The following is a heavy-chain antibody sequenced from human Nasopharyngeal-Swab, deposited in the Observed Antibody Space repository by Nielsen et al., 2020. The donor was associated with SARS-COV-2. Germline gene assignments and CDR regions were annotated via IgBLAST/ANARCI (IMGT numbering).Heavy chain of an antibody. Sequence: ASVNVSCKASGYTFTSYVINWVRQATGQGLEWMGWMNPNSGNTGYAQKLQGRVTMTRNTSISTAYMELSSLRSEDTAVYYCARAGEGVVVPAAIMGGTYYYYYYMDVWGKGTTVTVSS. V-gene: IGHV1-8*01. D-gene: IGHD2-2*02. CDR2: MNPNSGNT. J-gene: IGHJ6*03. CDR1: GYTFTSYV. CDR3: ARAGEGVVVPAAIMGGTYYYYYYMDV.